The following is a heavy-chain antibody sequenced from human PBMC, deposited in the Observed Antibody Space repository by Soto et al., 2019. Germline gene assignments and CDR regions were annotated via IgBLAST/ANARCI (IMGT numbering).Heavy chain of an antibody. V-gene: IGHV3-9*01. D-gene: IGHD6-13*01. CDR3: AKYLGSSSPSYYYGMDV. J-gene: IGHJ6*02. Sequence: EVQLVESGGVLVQPGRSLRLYCAASGFTFDDYAMHWVRQAPGKGLEWVSGISWNSGSIGYADSVKGRFTICRDNAKSSLYLDMNSLRAEYTALYYCAKYLGSSSPSYYYGMDVWGQGNTVTVSS. CDR1: GFTFDDYA. CDR2: ISWNSGSI.